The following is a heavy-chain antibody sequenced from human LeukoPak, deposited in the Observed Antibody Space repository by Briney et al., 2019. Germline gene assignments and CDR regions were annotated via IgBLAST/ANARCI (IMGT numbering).Heavy chain of an antibody. Sequence: SETLSLTCTVSGGSISRSSYYWGWIRQPPGKGLEWIGSIYYSGSTYYNPSLKSRVTISVDTSKNQFSLKLSSVTAADTAVYYCARDFAQADILATMEHYFDYWGQGTLVTVSS. V-gene: IGHV4-39*07. D-gene: IGHD5-12*01. J-gene: IGHJ4*02. CDR3: ARDFAQADILATMEHYFDY. CDR2: IYYSGST. CDR1: GGSISRSSYY.